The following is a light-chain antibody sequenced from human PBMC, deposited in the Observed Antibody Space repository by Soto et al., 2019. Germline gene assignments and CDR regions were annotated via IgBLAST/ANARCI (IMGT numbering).Light chain of an antibody. CDR1: SSDVGGYTY. CDR2: DVS. Sequence: LTEPGSVAGAAGQAVRICWTGASSDVGGYTYVSWYQQHPGKAPKLMIYDVSKRPSGVPDRFSGSKSGNTASLPISGLPAADEADYYCCSYAGSYTYVFGTG. V-gene: IGLV2-11*01. CDR3: CSYAGSYTYV. J-gene: IGLJ1*01.